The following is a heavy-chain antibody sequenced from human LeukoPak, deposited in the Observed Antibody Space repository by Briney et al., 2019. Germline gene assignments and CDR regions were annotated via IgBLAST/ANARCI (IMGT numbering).Heavy chain of an antibody. Sequence: GGSLRLSCTAAGFTFRKHWMSWVRQAIGKGLECVAKIKEDGSEKHYVDSVRGRFTISRDNARNSLYLQMNSLRAEDTAVYYCARVNYYYYYYMDVWGKGTTVTISS. J-gene: IGHJ6*03. CDR1: GFTFRKHW. CDR3: ARVNYYYYYYMDV. V-gene: IGHV3-7*04. CDR2: IKEDGSEK.